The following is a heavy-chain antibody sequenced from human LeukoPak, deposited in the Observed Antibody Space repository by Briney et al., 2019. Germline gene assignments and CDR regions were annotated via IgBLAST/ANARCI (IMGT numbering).Heavy chain of an antibody. CDR2: MNPNSGNT. CDR3: ARGSGYDDAFDI. V-gene: IGHV1-8*02. CDR1: GGTFSSYA. J-gene: IGHJ3*02. Sequence: ASVKVSCKASGGTFSSYAINWVRQATGQGLEWMGWMNPNSGNTGYAQKFQGRVTMTRNTSISTAYMELSSLRSEDTAVYYCARGSGYDDAFDIWGQGTMVTVSS. D-gene: IGHD5-12*01.